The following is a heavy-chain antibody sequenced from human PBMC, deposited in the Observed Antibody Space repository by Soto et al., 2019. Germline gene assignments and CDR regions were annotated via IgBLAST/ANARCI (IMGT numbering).Heavy chain of an antibody. D-gene: IGHD6-6*01. J-gene: IGHJ6*02. CDR3: ARVSSSSAYYYYGMDV. V-gene: IGHV1-2*02. CDR1: GYTFTGYY. Sequence: QVQLVQSGAEVKKPGASVKVSCKASGYTFTGYYMHWVRQAPGQGLEWMGWINPNSGGTNYAQKFQGRVTMTRDTSISTPYMELSRLRSDDTAVYYCARVSSSSAYYYYGMDVWGQGTTVTVSS. CDR2: INPNSGGT.